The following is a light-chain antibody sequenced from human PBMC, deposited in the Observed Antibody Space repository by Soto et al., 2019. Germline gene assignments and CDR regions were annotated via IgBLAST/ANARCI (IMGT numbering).Light chain of an antibody. J-gene: IGLJ1*01. CDR3: SSYAGSNNLGV. Sequence: QSVLTQPPSASGSPGQSVTISCTGTSSDVGGYNYVSWYQQHPGKAPKLMIYEVSKRPSKIPDRFSGSKSSNTASLTVSGLQAEDEADYYCSSYAGSNNLGVFGTGTKVTVL. V-gene: IGLV2-8*01. CDR1: SSDVGGYNY. CDR2: EVS.